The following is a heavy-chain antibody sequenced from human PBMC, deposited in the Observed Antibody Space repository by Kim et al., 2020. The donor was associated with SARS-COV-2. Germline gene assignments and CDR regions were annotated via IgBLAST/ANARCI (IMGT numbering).Heavy chain of an antibody. Sequence: ASVKVSCKASGYTFTSYAMNWVRQAPGQGLEWMGWINTNTGNPTYAQGFTGRFVFSLDTSVSTAYLQISSLKAEDTAVYYCARDGALDTAMANPPGVYYYYYGMDVWGQGTTVTVSS. CDR1: GYTFTSYA. V-gene: IGHV7-4-1*02. CDR3: ARDGALDTAMANPPGVYYYYYGMDV. CDR2: INTNTGNP. J-gene: IGHJ6*02. D-gene: IGHD5-18*01.